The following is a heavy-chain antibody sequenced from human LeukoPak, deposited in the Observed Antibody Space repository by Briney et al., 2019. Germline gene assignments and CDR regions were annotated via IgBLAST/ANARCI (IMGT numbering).Heavy chain of an antibody. Sequence: SETLSLTCAVYGGSFSGYYWSWIRQPPGKGLEWIGEINHSGSTNYNPSLKSRVTISVDTSKNQFSLKLSSVTAADTAVYCCASGYSGHDYWGQGTLVTVSS. V-gene: IGHV4-34*01. CDR3: ASGYSGHDY. CDR2: INHSGST. CDR1: GGSFSGYY. J-gene: IGHJ4*02. D-gene: IGHD2-15*01.